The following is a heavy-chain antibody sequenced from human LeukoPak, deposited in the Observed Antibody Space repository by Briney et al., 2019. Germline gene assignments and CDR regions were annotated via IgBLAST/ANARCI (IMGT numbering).Heavy chain of an antibody. CDR2: ISNSGTT. V-gene: IGHV4-31*11. CDR3: ARGGWFFDP. D-gene: IGHD3-10*01. J-gene: IGHJ5*02. CDR1: GDSVTSGRYY. Sequence: PSETLSLTCAVSGDSVTSGRYYWTWIRHHPGKGLEWIGYISNSGTTSYNPSLKSRVSISVDTSDNQFSLRLTSVTAADTAVYYCARGGWFFDPWGQGTLVTVST.